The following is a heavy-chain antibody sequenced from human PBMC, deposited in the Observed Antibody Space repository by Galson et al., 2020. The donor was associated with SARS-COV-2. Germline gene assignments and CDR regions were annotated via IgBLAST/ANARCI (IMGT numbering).Heavy chain of an antibody. CDR1: GGSLSSGGFY. D-gene: IGHD1-26*01. CDR2: INYSGRT. J-gene: IGHJ5*02. Sequence: ASETLSLTCTVSGGSLSSGGFYWTWLRQRPGKGLAWLGYINYSGRTNYNPSLRGQLSLLVDTSENRFSLRLTSVSAADTGVYYCAKTTSSYGGGFSSWGQGALVTVSS. CDR3: AKTTSSYGGGFSS. V-gene: IGHV4-31*01.